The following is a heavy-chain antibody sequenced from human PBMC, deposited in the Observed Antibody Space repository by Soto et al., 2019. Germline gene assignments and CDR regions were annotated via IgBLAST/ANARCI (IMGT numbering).Heavy chain of an antibody. D-gene: IGHD3-22*01. V-gene: IGHV3-7*03. J-gene: IGHJ4*02. CDR2: IKQDGSEK. CDR3: ARAGYYDSSGCDY. CDR1: GFTFGNYG. Sequence: HPGGSLRLSCETSGFTFGNYGMGWVRQAPGKGLEWVANIKQDGSEKYYVDSVKGRFTISRDNAKNSLYLQMNSLRAEDTAVYYCARAGYYDSSGCDYWGQGTLVTVSS.